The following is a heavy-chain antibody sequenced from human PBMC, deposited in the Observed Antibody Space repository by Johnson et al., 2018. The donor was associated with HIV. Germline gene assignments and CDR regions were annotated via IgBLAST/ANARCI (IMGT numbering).Heavy chain of an antibody. Sequence: VQLVESGGGVVQPGRSLRLSCAASGFTVSSNYMSWVRQAPGKGLEWVANIKQDGSEKYYVDSVKGRFTISRDNAKNSLYLQMNSLRAEDTAVYYCARVPPFGTHPDGAFDIWGQGTMVTVSS. J-gene: IGHJ3*02. V-gene: IGHV3-7*05. CDR3: ARVPPFGTHPDGAFDI. D-gene: IGHD1-14*01. CDR2: IKQDGSEK. CDR1: GFTVSSNY.